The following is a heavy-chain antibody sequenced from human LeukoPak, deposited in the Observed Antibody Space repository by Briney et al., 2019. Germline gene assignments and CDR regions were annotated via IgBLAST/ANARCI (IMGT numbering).Heavy chain of an antibody. CDR2: ITSSSTYM. V-gene: IGHV3-21*01. CDR1: GFTFNSYN. Sequence: GGSLRLSCAAPGFTFNSYNMNWVRQAPGKGLEWVSSITSSSTYMYYADSVKGRFTISRDNARNSLYLQMNSLRAEDTAVYYCARDPYSGSYWNYYYYYMDVWGKGTTVTISS. CDR3: ARDPYSGSYWNYYYYYMDV. J-gene: IGHJ6*03. D-gene: IGHD1-26*01.